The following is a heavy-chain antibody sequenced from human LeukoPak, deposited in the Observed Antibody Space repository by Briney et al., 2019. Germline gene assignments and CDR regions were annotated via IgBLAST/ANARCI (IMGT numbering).Heavy chain of an antibody. CDR1: GYTFTGYY. CDR3: ARSFLEWLLPDY. Sequence: ASVKVSCKASGYTFTGYYMHWVRQAPGQGLEWMGRINPNSGGTNYAQKFQGRVTMTRDTSISTACMELSRLRSDDTAVYYCARSFLEWLLPDYWGQGTLVTVSS. D-gene: IGHD3-3*01. CDR2: INPNSGGT. V-gene: IGHV1-2*06. J-gene: IGHJ4*02.